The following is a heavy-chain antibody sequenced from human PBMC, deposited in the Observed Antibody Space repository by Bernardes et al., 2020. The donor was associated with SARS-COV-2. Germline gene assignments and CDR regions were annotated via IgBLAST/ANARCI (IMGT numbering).Heavy chain of an antibody. J-gene: IGHJ5*02. CDR3: AKLFDIRGGTGLDP. V-gene: IGHV3-21*01. CDR1: GFTFSDYT. D-gene: IGHD3-9*01. CDR2: ITSSSYI. Sequence: GGSLRLSCAASGFTFSDYTMNWVRQAPGKGLEWVSSITSSSYISYADSVKGRFTVSRDNGKNSLYLQMNSMRAEDTAVYYCAKLFDIRGGTGLDPWGQGTLVTVSS.